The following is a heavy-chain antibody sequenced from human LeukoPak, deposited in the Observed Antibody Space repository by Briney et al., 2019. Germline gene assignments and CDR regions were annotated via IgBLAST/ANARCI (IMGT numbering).Heavy chain of an antibody. CDR3: ARDRGWSWTRPRTKTDDAFDI. J-gene: IGHJ3*02. CDR1: GYTFTSYG. CDR2: ISAYNGNT. V-gene: IGHV1-18*01. Sequence: VASVKVSCKSSGYTFTSYGISWVRQAPGQGLEWMGWISAYNGNTNYAQKLQGRVTMTTDTSTSTAYMELRSLRSDDTAVYYCARDRGWSWTRPRTKTDDAFDIWGQGTMVTVSS. D-gene: IGHD1/OR15-1a*01.